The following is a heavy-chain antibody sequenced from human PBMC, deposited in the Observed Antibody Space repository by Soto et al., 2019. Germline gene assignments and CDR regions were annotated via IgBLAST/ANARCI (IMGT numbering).Heavy chain of an antibody. Sequence: SETLSLTCAVYGGSFSGYYWSWIRQPPGKGLEWIGEINHSGSTNYNPSLKSRVTISVDTSKNQFSLKLSSVTAADTAVYYCARGTINYYGSGSYYIPPKGYFDYWGQGTLVTVSS. V-gene: IGHV4-34*01. CDR2: INHSGST. CDR1: GGSFSGYY. D-gene: IGHD3-10*01. CDR3: ARGTINYYGSGSYYIPPKGYFDY. J-gene: IGHJ4*02.